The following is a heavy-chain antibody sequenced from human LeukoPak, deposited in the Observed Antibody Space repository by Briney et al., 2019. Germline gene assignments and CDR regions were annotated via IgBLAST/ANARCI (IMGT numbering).Heavy chain of an antibody. D-gene: IGHD6-19*01. V-gene: IGHV3-23*01. CDR3: AKGSSGWLAPFDY. CDR1: GFTFSSYA. CDR2: ISGSGGST. J-gene: IGHJ4*02. Sequence: GGSLRLSCAASGFTFSSYAMSWVRQAPGKGLEWVSAISGSGGSTYYADSVKGRFTISRDNSRNTLYLQMNSLRAEDTAVYYCAKGSSGWLAPFDYWGQGTLVTVSS.